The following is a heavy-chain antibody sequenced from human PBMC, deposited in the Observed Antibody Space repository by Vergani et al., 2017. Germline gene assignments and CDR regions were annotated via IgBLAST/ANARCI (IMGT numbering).Heavy chain of an antibody. CDR2: INAGNGNT. CDR1: GYTFTSYA. J-gene: IGHJ4*02. CDR3: ARVGNDYVWGSYRSRLDY. Sequence: QVQLVQSGAEVKKPGASVKVSCKASGYTFTSYAMHWVRQAPGQRLEWMGWINAGNGNTKYSQKFQGRVTITRDTSASTAYMELSSLRSEDTAVYYCARVGNDYVWGSYRSRLDYWGQGTLVTVSS. D-gene: IGHD3-16*02. V-gene: IGHV1-3*01.